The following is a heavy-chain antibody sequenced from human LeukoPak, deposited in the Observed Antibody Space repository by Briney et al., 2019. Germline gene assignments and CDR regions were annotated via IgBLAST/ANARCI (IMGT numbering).Heavy chain of an antibody. V-gene: IGHV3-33*06. CDR3: AKWFGSWPPLVDY. J-gene: IGHJ4*02. CDR1: GFTFSSYA. CDR2: IGHDGSNQ. D-gene: IGHD3-10*01. Sequence: GGSLRLSCAASGFTFSSYAMHWVRQAPGKGLEWVAVIGHDGSNQNYADSVKGRFTVSRDNSKNTLYLQMNSLRAEDTAVYYCAKWFGSWPPLVDYWGQGTLVTVSS.